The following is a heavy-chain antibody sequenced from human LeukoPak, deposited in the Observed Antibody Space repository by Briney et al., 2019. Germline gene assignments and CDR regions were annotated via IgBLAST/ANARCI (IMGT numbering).Heavy chain of an antibody. J-gene: IGHJ4*02. D-gene: IGHD6-19*01. V-gene: IGHV3-11*04. CDR1: GFTFSDYY. Sequence: GGSLRLSCAASGFTFSDYYMSWIRQAPGKGLEWVSYISSSGSTIYYADSVKGRFTISRDNAKNSLYLQMNSLRAEDTAVYYCARDRAGYWSSGWFSNFDYWGQGTLVTVSS. CDR2: ISSSGSTI. CDR3: ARDRAGYWSSGWFSNFDY.